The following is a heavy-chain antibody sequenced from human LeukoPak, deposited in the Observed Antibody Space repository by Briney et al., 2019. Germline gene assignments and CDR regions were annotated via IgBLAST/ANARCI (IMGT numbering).Heavy chain of an antibody. Sequence: GGSLRLSCAASGFTFSSYGMSWVRQAPGKGLEWVSITYSGGSTFYADSVKGRFTISRDNAKNSLYLQMNSLRAEDTAVYYCARVGLRAYYFDYWGQGTLVTVSS. J-gene: IGHJ4*02. CDR3: ARVGLRAYYFDY. V-gene: IGHV3-66*01. CDR2: TYSGGST. CDR1: GFTFSSYG.